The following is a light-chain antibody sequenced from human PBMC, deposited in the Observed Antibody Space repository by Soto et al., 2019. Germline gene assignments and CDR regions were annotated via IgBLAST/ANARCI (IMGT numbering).Light chain of an antibody. J-gene: IGKJ1*01. CDR1: QSVGTT. Sequence: EIVMTQSPATLSVSPGERATLSCMASQSVGTTLAWYQHKPGQAPRLLIYGASTRATGIPARFSGSGSGTEFTLTISSLQSEDFAVYYCQQYNNWSGTFGQGTKVEIK. CDR3: QQYNNWSGT. V-gene: IGKV3-15*01. CDR2: GAS.